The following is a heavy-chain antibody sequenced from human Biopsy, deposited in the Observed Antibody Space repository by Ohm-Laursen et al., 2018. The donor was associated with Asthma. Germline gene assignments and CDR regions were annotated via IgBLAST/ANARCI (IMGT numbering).Heavy chain of an antibody. V-gene: IGHV3-53*01. CDR3: ARGDTSNWSHYYFDY. D-gene: IGHD1-20*01. CDR2: IYSGGTS. J-gene: IGHJ4*02. CDR1: GFAVSRDH. Sequence: SLRLSCSASGFAVSRDHMFWVRQAPGKGLEWVSVIYSGGTSHTADSVRGRFTISRDYSKNTLYLQMHSLRAEDTAVYYCARGDTSNWSHYYFDYWGQGTLVTVSS.